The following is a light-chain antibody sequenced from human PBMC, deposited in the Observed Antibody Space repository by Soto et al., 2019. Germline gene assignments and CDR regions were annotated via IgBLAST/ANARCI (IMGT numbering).Light chain of an antibody. CDR3: QQYNNWPWT. Sequence: EIGRTQSPATLSVSPGERATLSCRASQSVSSNLALYQQTPGQAPRLLIYGASTRANGIPARFSRSGSGTQFTLTISSLQSEDFAVYYCQQYNNWPWTFDLGTQVAIK. CDR1: QSVSSN. J-gene: IGKJ1*01. CDR2: GAS. V-gene: IGKV3-15*01.